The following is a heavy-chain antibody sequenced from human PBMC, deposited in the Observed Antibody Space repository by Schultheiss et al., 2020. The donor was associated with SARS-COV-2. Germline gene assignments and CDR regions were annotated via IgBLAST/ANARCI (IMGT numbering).Heavy chain of an antibody. CDR2: IDEDGRIT. V-gene: IGHV3-74*01. J-gene: IGHJ6*02. Sequence: GGSLRLSCAASGFTFSTYDMHWVRQVPGKGLVWVSRIDEDGRITNYADSVKGRFTISRDNSKNTLYLQMNSLRAEDTAVYFCARGAVAAAGAMDVWGQGTTVTVSS. D-gene: IGHD6-13*01. CDR1: GFTFSTYD. CDR3: ARGAVAAAGAMDV.